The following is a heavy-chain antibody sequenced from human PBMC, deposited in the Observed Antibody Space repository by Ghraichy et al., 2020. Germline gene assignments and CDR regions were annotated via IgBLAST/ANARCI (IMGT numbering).Heavy chain of an antibody. J-gene: IGHJ3*02. Sequence: GESLNISCAASGFTFSSYSMNWVRQAPGKGLEWVSSISSSSSYIYYTDSVKGRFTISRDNAKNSLYLQMKSLRAEDTAVYYCARDGGYCSSTSCYIGDDDAFDIWGQGTMVTVSS. V-gene: IGHV3-21*01. D-gene: IGHD2-2*02. CDR1: GFTFSSYS. CDR3: ARDGGYCSSTSCYIGDDDAFDI. CDR2: ISSSSSYI.